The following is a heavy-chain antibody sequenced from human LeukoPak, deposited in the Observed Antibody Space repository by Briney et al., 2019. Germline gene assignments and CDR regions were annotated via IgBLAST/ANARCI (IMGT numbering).Heavy chain of an antibody. CDR2: MNPNSGNT. CDR1: GYTFTSYD. Sequence: VASVKVSCKASGYTFTSYDINWVRQATGQGLEWMGWMNPNSGNTGYAQKFQGRVTITRNTSISTAYMELSSLRSEDTAVYYCARAESNIVATIGWWGGYFDYWGQGTLITVSS. J-gene: IGHJ4*02. V-gene: IGHV1-8*01. CDR3: ARAESNIVATIGWWGGYFDY. D-gene: IGHD5-12*01.